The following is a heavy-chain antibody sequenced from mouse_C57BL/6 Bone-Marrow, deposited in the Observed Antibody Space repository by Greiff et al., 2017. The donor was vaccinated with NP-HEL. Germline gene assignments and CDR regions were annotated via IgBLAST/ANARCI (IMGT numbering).Heavy chain of an antibody. CDR3: ARRYYDYDRNY. CDR2: IYPGSGNT. V-gene: IGHV1-76*01. Sequence: VKLQQSGAELVRPGASVKLSCKASGYTFTDYYINWVKQRPGQGLEWIARIYPGSGNTYYNEKFKGKATLTAEKSSSTAYMQLSSLTSEDSAVYFCARRYYDYDRNYWGQGTTLTVSS. J-gene: IGHJ2*01. D-gene: IGHD2-4*01. CDR1: GYTFTDYY.